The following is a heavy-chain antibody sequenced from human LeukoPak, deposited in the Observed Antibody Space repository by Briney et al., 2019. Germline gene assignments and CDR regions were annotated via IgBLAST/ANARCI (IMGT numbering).Heavy chain of an antibody. J-gene: IGHJ3*02. Sequence: GGSLRLSCAASGFNFITAAMTWVRQAPGKGLEWVANIRPDGSEKWYVDSVKGRFTISRDNGKNSLNLQLNSLRAEDTAVYYCARDFSAFDIWGQGTMVTVSS. V-gene: IGHV3-7*05. CDR3: ARDFSAFDI. CDR1: GFNFITAA. CDR2: IRPDGSEK. D-gene: IGHD3-3*01.